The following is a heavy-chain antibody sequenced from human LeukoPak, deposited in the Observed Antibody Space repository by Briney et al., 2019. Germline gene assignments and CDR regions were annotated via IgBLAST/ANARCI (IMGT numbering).Heavy chain of an antibody. V-gene: IGHV3-21*01. J-gene: IGHJ4*02. CDR2: ISSSSYI. CDR1: GFTFSSYS. CDR3: ARGLSVVVAATPGFFDY. Sequence: GGSLRLSCAASGFTFSSYSMNWVRQAPGKGLEWVSSISSSSYIYYADSVKGRFTISRDNAKKSLYLQMNSLRAEDTAVYYCARGLSVVVAATPGFFDYWGQGTLVTVSS. D-gene: IGHD2-15*01.